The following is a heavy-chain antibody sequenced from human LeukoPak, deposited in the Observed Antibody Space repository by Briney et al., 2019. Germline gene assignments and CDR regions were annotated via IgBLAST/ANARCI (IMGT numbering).Heavy chain of an antibody. J-gene: IGHJ4*02. Sequence: SETLSLTCTVSGCSIISGDYYWWWIRPPPGRGLAWIGSIYHSESTYYNPSLKSRVTISVDTSKNQFSLKLSSVTAADTAVYYCARDNSITMSYWGQGTAVTVSS. CDR1: GCSIISGDYY. CDR3: ARDNSITMSY. V-gene: IGHV4-39*07. D-gene: IGHD3-10*02. CDR2: IYHSEST.